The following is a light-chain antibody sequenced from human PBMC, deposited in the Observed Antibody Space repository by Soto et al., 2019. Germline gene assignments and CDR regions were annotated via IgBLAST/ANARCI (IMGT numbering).Light chain of an antibody. CDR2: DAF. CDR1: QDISYY. CDR3: QQRDNLPFT. Sequence: DIQMTQSPSSLSASVGDRVTITCQASQDISYYLNWFQQKPGKAPRLLIYDAFTLETGAPSRFSGSASGTYFTFTISSLQPEDFGTYYCQQRDNLPFTFGPGTKVDLK. V-gene: IGKV1-33*01. J-gene: IGKJ3*01.